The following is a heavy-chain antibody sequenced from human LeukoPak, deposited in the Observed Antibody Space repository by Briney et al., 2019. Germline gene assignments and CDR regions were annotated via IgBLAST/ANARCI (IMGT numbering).Heavy chain of an antibody. J-gene: IGHJ4*02. D-gene: IGHD1-26*01. CDR3: ARDFPLVVGATTDYFDY. V-gene: IGHV3-48*01. Sequence: GGSLRLSCAASGFTVSSNYMSWVRQAPGKGLEWVSSISSSSSTMYYADSVKGRFTISRDNAKNSLYLQMNSLRAEDTAVYYCARDFPLVVGATTDYFDYWGQGTLVTVSS. CDR1: GFTVSSNY. CDR2: ISSSSSTM.